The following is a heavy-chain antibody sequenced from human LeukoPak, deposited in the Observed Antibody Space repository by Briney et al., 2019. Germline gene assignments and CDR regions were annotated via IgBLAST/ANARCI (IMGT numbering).Heavy chain of an antibody. CDR1: GFIFDTYA. V-gene: IGHV3-30*02. D-gene: IGHD4-23*01. CDR3: ARDFRATVVTAGPDY. J-gene: IGHJ4*02. CDR2: VRYDGSNK. Sequence: GGSLRLSCTASGFIFDTYAMHWVRQAPGKGLEWVAFVRYDGSNKYYADYVKGRFTISRDNSNNALYLQMNSLRGEDTAIYYCARDFRATVVTAGPDYWGQGTLVTVSS.